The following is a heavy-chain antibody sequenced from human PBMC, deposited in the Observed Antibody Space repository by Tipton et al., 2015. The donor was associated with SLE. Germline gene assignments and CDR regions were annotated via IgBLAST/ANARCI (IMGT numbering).Heavy chain of an antibody. D-gene: IGHD6-13*01. V-gene: IGHV4-59*11. CDR2: IYYSGST. CDR3: ARDGGQQLGPCDY. J-gene: IGHJ4*02. CDR1: GGSISSHY. Sequence: TLSLTCTVSGGSISSHYWSWIRQPPGKGLEWIGYIYYSGSTNYNPSLKSRVTISVDTSKNQFSLKLSSVTAADTAVYYCARDGGQQLGPCDYWGQGTLVTVSS.